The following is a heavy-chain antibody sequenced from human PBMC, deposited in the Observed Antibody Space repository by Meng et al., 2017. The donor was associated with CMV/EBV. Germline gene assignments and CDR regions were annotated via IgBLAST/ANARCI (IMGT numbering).Heavy chain of an antibody. J-gene: IGHJ6*02. V-gene: IGHV1-8*01. D-gene: IGHD5-18*01. CDR2: MNPNSGNT. Sequence: ASVKVSCKASGYTFTSYDINWVRQATGQGLEWMRWMNPNSGNTGYAQKFQGRVTMTRNTSISTAYMELSSLRSEDTAVYYCAREGRGYSYGYYYYYGMDVWGQGTTVTVSS. CDR1: GYTFTSYD. CDR3: AREGRGYSYGYYYYYGMDV.